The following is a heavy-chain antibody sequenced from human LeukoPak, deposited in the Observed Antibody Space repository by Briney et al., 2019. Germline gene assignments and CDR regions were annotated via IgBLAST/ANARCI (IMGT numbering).Heavy chain of an antibody. J-gene: IGHJ6*03. Sequence: GESLKISCKGSGYSFTSYWIGWVRQMPGKGLEWMGIIYPGDSDTRYSPSFQGQVTISADKSISTAYLQWSSLKASDTAMYYCARTDDYGSGSYYNVNYYMDVWGKGTTVTVSS. V-gene: IGHV5-51*01. D-gene: IGHD3-10*01. CDR2: IYPGDSDT. CDR1: GYSFTSYW. CDR3: ARTDDYGSGSYYNVNYYMDV.